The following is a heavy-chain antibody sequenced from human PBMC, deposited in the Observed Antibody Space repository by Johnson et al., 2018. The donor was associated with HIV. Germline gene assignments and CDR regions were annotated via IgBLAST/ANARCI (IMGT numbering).Heavy chain of an antibody. CDR3: AKGWDPMTTVNTFAFEI. CDR1: GFGFSRYV. CDR2: ISYDGSNK. V-gene: IGHV3-30*18. Sequence: QEQLVESGGGVVRPGRSLRASCAASGFGFSRYVMHWVRQAPGKGLEWVAVISYDGSNKYYADSVKGRFTISRDNSKNTLYLQMNTLRAEDAAVYYCAKGWDPMTTVNTFAFEIWGQGTMVTVSS. J-gene: IGHJ3*02. D-gene: IGHD4-11*01.